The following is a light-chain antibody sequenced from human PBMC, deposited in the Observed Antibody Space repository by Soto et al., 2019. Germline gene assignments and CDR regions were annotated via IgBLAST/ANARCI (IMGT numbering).Light chain of an antibody. CDR1: SSDFGGYNS. CDR2: EVT. Sequence: QSVLTQPASVSGSPGQSITVSCTGTSSDFGGYNSVSWYQQHPGKAPKLMIYEVTNRPSGVSNRFSGSKSGNTASLTISGLQAEDEADYYCSSYISSTTLVVFGGGTKLTVL. J-gene: IGLJ2*01. V-gene: IGLV2-14*01. CDR3: SSYISSTTLVV.